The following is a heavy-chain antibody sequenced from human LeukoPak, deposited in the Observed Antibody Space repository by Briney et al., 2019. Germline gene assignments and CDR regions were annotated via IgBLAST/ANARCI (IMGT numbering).Heavy chain of an antibody. D-gene: IGHD6-13*01. J-gene: IGHJ4*02. CDR3: AKTRPLDSSSWSHGDY. Sequence: GGSLRLSCAASGFTFSSYAMSWVRQAPGEGLEWVSAISGSGDSTYYGDSVKGRFTISRDNSKNTLYLQVNSLRAEDTAVYYCAKTRPLDSSSWSHGDYWGQGTLVTVSS. V-gene: IGHV3-23*01. CDR1: GFTFSSYA. CDR2: ISGSGDST.